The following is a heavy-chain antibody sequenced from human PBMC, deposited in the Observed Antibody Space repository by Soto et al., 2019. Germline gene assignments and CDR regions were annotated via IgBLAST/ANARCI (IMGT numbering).Heavy chain of an antibody. J-gene: IGHJ6*03. CDR2: IYPGDSDT. CDR1: GYSFTSYW. Sequence: GESLKISCKGSGYSFTSYWIGWVRQMPGKGLEWMGIIYPGDSDTRYSPSFQGQVTISADKSISTAYLQWSSLKASDTAMYYYAIFGDSGYDPRVHYYYSMDVWGKGTTVTVSS. V-gene: IGHV5-51*01. D-gene: IGHD5-12*01. CDR3: AIFGDSGYDPRVHYYYSMDV.